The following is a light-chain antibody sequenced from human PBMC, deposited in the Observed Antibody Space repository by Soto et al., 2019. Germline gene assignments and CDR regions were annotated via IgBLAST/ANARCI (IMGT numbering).Light chain of an antibody. CDR1: QSVSSSH. V-gene: IGKV3-20*01. CDR3: QHYGNSLT. CDR2: GAS. Sequence: DIVLTQSPGTLSLSPGESVTLSCRASQSVSSSHLAWYQQKPGQAPRLFIYGASRRATGIPDRFSGSGSGTDFTLTISRLQPEDFAVYSCQHYGNSLTFGVGTKLEIK. J-gene: IGKJ4*01.